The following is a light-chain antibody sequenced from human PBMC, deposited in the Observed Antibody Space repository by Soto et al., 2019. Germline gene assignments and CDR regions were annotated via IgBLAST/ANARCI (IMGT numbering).Light chain of an antibody. CDR1: QSVSSN. CDR3: QQYKNWPGT. V-gene: IGKV3-15*01. Sequence: DIVMTQSPATLSVSPGERATLSCRASQSVSSNLAWYQQKPGQAPRLLIYGASTRATGIPARFSGSGSGTEFTLTISSLQSEDFAVYYCQQYKNWPGTFGQGTKVEIK. CDR2: GAS. J-gene: IGKJ1*01.